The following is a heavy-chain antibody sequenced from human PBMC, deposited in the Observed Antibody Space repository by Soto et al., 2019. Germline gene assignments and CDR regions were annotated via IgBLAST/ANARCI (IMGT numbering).Heavy chain of an antibody. Sequence: SETLSLTCTVSGGSISSGGYYWSWIRQHPGKGLQWIGQINHSGSANYNPSLKSRVTISMHTSKSQFSLKLRSVTAADTAVYYCETLGGLGEVSPYFDYGGQGFRVTVPS. CDR1: GGSISSGGYY. D-gene: IGHD3-16*01. V-gene: IGHV4-39*07. CDR2: INHSGSA. CDR3: ETLGGLGEVSPYFDY. J-gene: IGHJ4*02.